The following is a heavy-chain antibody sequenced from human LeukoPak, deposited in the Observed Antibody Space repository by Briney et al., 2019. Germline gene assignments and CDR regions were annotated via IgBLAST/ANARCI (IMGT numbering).Heavy chain of an antibody. CDR2: INSGDST. D-gene: IGHD3-16*01. Sequence: GGSLRLSCAVSGFTVSTEYMGWVRQAPGKGLEWVSLINSGDSTSYADSVKGRFTISRHNSKNTLYLQMNSLRAEDTAVYFCARSGGGFFDYWGQGTLVTVSS. CDR1: GFTVSTEY. CDR3: ARSGGGFFDY. V-gene: IGHV3-53*04. J-gene: IGHJ4*02.